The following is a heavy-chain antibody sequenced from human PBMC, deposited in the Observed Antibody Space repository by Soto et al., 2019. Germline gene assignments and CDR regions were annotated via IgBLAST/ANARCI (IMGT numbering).Heavy chain of an antibody. Sequence: GGLLRLSCAASGFTFSSYSMNWVRQAPGKGLEWVSSISSSSSYIYYADSVKGRFTISRDNAKNSLYLQMNSLRAEDTAVYYCARVVLQDQPGWLGSYYYYGMDVWGQGTTVTVSS. D-gene: IGHD2-8*02. CDR1: GFTFSSYS. CDR3: ARVVLQDQPGWLGSYYYYGMDV. J-gene: IGHJ6*02. CDR2: ISSSSSYI. V-gene: IGHV3-21*01.